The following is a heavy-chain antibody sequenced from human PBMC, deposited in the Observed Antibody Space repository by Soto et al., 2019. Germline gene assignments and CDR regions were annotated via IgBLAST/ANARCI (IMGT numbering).Heavy chain of an antibody. Sequence: LSLTCTVSGGSITSNYWTWIRQPPGKGLEWIGHIYYSRSTYYNPSLKSRVSMSVDTSKNEISLNLGSVTDADTAVYYCARVLGNFWSGDDVDFWGKGSPGTASS. D-gene: IGHD3-3*01. CDR1: GGSITSNY. V-gene: IGHV4-59*13. J-gene: IGHJ4*02. CDR3: ARVLGNFWSGDDVDF. CDR2: IYYSRST.